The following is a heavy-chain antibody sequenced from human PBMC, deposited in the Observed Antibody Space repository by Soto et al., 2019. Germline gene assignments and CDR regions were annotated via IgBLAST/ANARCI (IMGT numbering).Heavy chain of an antibody. J-gene: IGHJ4*02. CDR2: ISSDGSKT. V-gene: IGHV3-30-3*01. CDR1: GFSFSAYS. D-gene: IGHD6-13*01. CDR3: ARAGQQVAVFDY. Sequence: QVHLVESGGGVVQAGRSLRLSCAASGFSFSAYSMHWVRQAPGKGLEWVAVISSDGSKTYYVGSLKGRFTVSRDNSKNILYLQMNSLRAEDTAVYYCARAGQQVAVFDYWGQGTEVTVSS.